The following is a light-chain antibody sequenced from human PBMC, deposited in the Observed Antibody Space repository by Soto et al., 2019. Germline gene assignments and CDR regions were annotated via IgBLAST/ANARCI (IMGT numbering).Light chain of an antibody. V-gene: IGLV2-14*01. Sequence: QSALTQPASVSGSPGESVTVSCFGSISYIGSHTYVSWYRQDHGEAPRLLIYEVHYRPSGVSSRFSGSKSGNTASLTISGRQAADEADYYCASYLTASPLDVFGTGTKVTVL. CDR3: ASYLTASPLDV. CDR1: ISYIGSHTY. J-gene: IGLJ1*01. CDR2: EVH.